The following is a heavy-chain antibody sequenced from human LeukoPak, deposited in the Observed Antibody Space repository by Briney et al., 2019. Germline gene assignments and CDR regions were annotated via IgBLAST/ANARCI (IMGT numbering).Heavy chain of an antibody. Sequence: TGGSLRLSCAASGFTFSSYAMSWVRQAPGKGLEWVSAISGSGGSTYCADSVKGRFTISRDNSKNTLYLQMNSLRAEDTAVYYCAKGSVEGDYGYDYWGQGTLVTVSS. D-gene: IGHD4-17*01. CDR3: AKGSVEGDYGYDY. V-gene: IGHV3-23*01. CDR2: ISGSGGST. J-gene: IGHJ4*02. CDR1: GFTFSSYA.